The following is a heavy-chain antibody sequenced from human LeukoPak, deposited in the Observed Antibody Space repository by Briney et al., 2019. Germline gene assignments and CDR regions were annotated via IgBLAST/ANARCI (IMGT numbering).Heavy chain of an antibody. CDR3: AGTYVGVVITGYYYMDV. Sequence: SETLSLTCTVSGGSISSGSYYWTWIRQPAGKGLEWIGRIYPSGTTNYNPSLKSRVTISVDTSKNQFSLKLSSVTAADTAVYYCAGTYVGVVITGYYYMDVWGKGTTVTVSS. D-gene: IGHD3-3*01. CDR1: GGSISSGSYY. J-gene: IGHJ6*03. V-gene: IGHV4-61*02. CDR2: IYPSGTT.